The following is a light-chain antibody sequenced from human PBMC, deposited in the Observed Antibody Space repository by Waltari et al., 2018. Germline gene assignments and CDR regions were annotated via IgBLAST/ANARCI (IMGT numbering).Light chain of an antibody. CDR1: KIGVKS. J-gene: IGLJ2*01. Sequence: SSVLTQPPSVSLAPGKTARITCGGNKIGVKSVHWYQQKPGQAPVVVIYDDSDRPSGIPGRFSGSNSGNTATLTISRVEAGDEADYYCQVWDSSTDHVVFGGGTKLTVL. V-gene: IGLV3-21*01. CDR3: QVWDSSTDHVV. CDR2: DDS.